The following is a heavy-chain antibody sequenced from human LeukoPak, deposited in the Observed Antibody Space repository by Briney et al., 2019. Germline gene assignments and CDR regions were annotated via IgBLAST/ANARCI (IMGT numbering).Heavy chain of an antibody. D-gene: IGHD3-16*02. J-gene: IGHJ3*02. CDR1: GYTFTSYY. CDR3: ARDSPHEMGDYVWGSYRQNAFDI. V-gene: IGHV1-46*01. Sequence: GASVKVSCKASGYTFTSYYMHWVRQAPGQGLEWMGIINPSGGSTSYAQKFQGRVTMTRDTSTSTVYMELSSLRAEDTAVYYCARDSPHEMGDYVWGSYRQNAFDIWGQGTMVTVSS. CDR2: INPSGGST.